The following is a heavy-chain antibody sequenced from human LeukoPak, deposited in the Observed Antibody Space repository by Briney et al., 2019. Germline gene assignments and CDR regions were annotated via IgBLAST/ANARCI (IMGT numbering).Heavy chain of an antibody. CDR2: INPNSGGT. Sequence: ASVKVSCKASGYTFTDYYIHWVRQAPGQRLEWMGWINPNSGGTSYAQKFQDRVTLTRDTSIRTAYMELSRLTSDDTAVYYCARHPNLDCWGQGTLVFVSS. CDR3: ARHPNLDC. V-gene: IGHV1-2*02. CDR1: GYTFTDYY. J-gene: IGHJ4*02.